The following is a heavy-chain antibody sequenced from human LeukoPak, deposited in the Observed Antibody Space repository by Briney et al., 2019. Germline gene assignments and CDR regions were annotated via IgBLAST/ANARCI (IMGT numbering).Heavy chain of an antibody. Sequence: GGSLRLSCAGSGFPFSNYEMNWLRQAPGKGLEWVSHIDSSGITIYYADSVKGRFTISRDNAKNSIYLQMYSLRAEDTAVYCCARDSTGDLLDYWGQGTLVTVSS. CDR2: IDSSGITI. CDR1: GFPFSNYE. CDR3: ARDSTGDLLDY. D-gene: IGHD4-17*01. J-gene: IGHJ4*02. V-gene: IGHV3-48*03.